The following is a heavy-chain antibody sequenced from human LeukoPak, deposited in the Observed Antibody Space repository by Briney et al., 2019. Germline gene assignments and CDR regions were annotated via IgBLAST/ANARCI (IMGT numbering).Heavy chain of an antibody. D-gene: IGHD6-6*01. CDR2: TYDRCKWYN. CDR3: ARTKTYSRSSGPLD. Sequence: SQTLSLTCAISGDSVSSNSAAWNWIRQSPSRDLEWLGRTYDRCKWYNDYAVSVKSLITVNPDTSKNQFSLQLNSVTPEDTAVYYCARTKTYSRSSGPLDWGQGPMVTVS. J-gene: IGHJ4*02. V-gene: IGHV6-1*01. CDR1: GDSVSSNSAA.